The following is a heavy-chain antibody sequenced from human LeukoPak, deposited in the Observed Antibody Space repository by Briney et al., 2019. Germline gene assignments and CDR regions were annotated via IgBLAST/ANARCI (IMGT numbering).Heavy chain of an antibody. CDR1: GYTFTSYA. CDR3: ARVRGSAWYYYYYMDV. CDR2: INTNTGNP. Sequence: ASVKVSCKASGYTFTSYAMNWVRQAPGQGLEWMGRINTNTGNPTYAQGFTGRFVFSLDTYVSTAYLQISSLKAEDTDVYYCARVRGSAWYYYYYMDVWGKGTTVTVSS. V-gene: IGHV7-4-1*02. D-gene: IGHD1-26*01. J-gene: IGHJ6*03.